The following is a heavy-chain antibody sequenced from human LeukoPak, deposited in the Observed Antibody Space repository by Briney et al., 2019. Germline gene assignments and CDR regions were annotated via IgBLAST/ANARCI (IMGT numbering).Heavy chain of an antibody. J-gene: IGHJ3*02. CDR2: INPGDDGT. D-gene: IGHD1-7*01. CDR1: GYTLTSYY. V-gene: IGHV1-46*01. Sequence: ASVKVSCKASGYTLTSYYLHWVRLAPGQGLEWMGIINPGDDGTSYAQKFQGRVTMTRDTSTSTVSMELSSLRSEDTAMNYCARSMGTTDGFDIWGQGTMVTVSS. CDR3: ARSMGTTDGFDI.